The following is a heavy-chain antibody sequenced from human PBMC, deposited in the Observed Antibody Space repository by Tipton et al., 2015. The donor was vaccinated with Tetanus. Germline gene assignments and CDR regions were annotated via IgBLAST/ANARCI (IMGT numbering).Heavy chain of an antibody. V-gene: IGHV3-7*01. J-gene: IGHJ4*02. CDR3: TKHGPHRFAD. CDR1: GFNFPNSW. CDR2: IDPDGSQK. Sequence: SLRLSCVTSGFNFPNSWMAWVRQAPGKGLEWVANIDPDGSQKFYVDSVRGRFTISRDNAEASLFLQMKNLRAEDTAVYYCTKHGPHRFADWGQGNLVIVSS.